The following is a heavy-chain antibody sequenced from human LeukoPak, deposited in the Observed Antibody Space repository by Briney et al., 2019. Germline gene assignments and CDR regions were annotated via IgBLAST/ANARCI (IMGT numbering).Heavy chain of an antibody. CDR2: ISAYNGNT. CDR3: ARDRGAFSGSYDLDY. CDR1: GYTFTSYG. V-gene: IGHV1-18*01. J-gene: IGHJ4*02. D-gene: IGHD1-26*01. Sequence: ASVKVSCKASGYTFTSYGISWVRQAPGQGLEWMGWISAYNGNTNYAQKLQGRVTMTTDTSTSTAYMELRSLRSDDTAVSYCARDRGAFSGSYDLDYWGQGTLVTVSS.